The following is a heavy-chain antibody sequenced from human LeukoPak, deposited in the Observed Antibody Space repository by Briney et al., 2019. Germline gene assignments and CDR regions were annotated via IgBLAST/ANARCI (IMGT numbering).Heavy chain of an antibody. Sequence: ASVKVSCEASGYTFTSYGISWVRQAPGQGLEWMGWISAYNGNTNYAQKLQGRVTMTTDTSTSTAYMELSDLRPEDTAVYYCARDFSGEWEQLTGWWFDPWGQGTLVIVSS. D-gene: IGHD1-26*01. CDR1: GYTFTSYG. CDR2: ISAYNGNT. V-gene: IGHV1-18*01. J-gene: IGHJ5*02. CDR3: ARDFSGEWEQLTGWWFDP.